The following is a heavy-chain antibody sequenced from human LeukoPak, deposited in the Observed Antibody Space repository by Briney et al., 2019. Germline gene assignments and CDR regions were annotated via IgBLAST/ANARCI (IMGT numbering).Heavy chain of an antibody. CDR2: MNPNSGNT. Sequence: GASVKVSCKASGYTFTSYDINWVRQATGQGLEWMGWMNPNSGNTGYAQKFQGRVTMTRNTSISTAYMELSSLRSEDTAVYYCARGGDYCSGGSCYPRVIWFDPWGQGTLVTVSS. V-gene: IGHV1-8*01. J-gene: IGHJ5*02. CDR1: GYTFTSYD. D-gene: IGHD2-15*01. CDR3: ARGGDYCSGGSCYPRVIWFDP.